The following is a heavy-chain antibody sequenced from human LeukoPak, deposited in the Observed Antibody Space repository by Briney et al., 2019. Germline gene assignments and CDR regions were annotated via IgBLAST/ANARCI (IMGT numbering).Heavy chain of an antibody. CDR3: ARVLGYCSSTSCYYPYYYYYGMDV. Sequence: GESLKISCKGSGYSFTSCWIGWVRQMPGKGLEWMGIIYPGDSDTRYSPSFQGQVTISADKSISTAYLQWSSLKASDTAMYYCARVLGYCSSTSCYYPYYYYYGMDVWGKGTTVTVSS. D-gene: IGHD2-2*01. CDR2: IYPGDSDT. V-gene: IGHV5-51*01. CDR1: GYSFTSCW. J-gene: IGHJ6*04.